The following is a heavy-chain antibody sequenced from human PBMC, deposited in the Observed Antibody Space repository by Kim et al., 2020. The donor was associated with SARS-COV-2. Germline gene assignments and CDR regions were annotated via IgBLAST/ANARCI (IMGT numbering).Heavy chain of an antibody. CDR1: GFTFSNYA. CDR3: ARDKARDSRLNFDF. Sequence: GGSLRLSCAASGFTFSNYAMHWVRQAPGKGLEWVAVISDDGSNKYSADSVKGRFTISRDNSRSTLYLQMNRLRSDDTALYYCARDKARDSRLNFDFWGQGTLVTVSS. J-gene: IGHJ4*02. V-gene: IGHV3-30-3*01. CDR2: ISDDGSNK. D-gene: IGHD6-19*01.